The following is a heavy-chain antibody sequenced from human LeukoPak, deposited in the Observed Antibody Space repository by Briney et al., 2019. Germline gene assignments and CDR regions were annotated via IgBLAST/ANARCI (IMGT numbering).Heavy chain of an antibody. CDR1: GYTFTGYY. J-gene: IGHJ6*03. Sequence: RASVKVSCKASGYTFTGYYMHWVRQAPGQGLEWMGWINPNSGGTNYAQKFQGRVTMTRDTSISTAYMELSRLRSDDTAVYYCARDSLLLWFGELFLYYYYYYYMDVWGKGTTVTVSS. D-gene: IGHD3-10*01. CDR2: INPNSGGT. V-gene: IGHV1-2*02. CDR3: ARDSLLLWFGELFLYYYYYYYMDV.